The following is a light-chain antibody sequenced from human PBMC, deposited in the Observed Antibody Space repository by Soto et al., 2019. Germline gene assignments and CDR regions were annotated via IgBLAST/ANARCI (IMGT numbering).Light chain of an antibody. V-gene: IGLV2-11*01. CDR2: DIT. Sequence: LTQPRSVSGSPGQSVTISCTGTSSDVGRFDYVSWYQQHPGEAPKVVVYDITKRPSGVPDRFSGSKSGNTASLTISGLQAEDEADYYCCSYAGIYSYVFGTGTKV. J-gene: IGLJ1*01. CDR3: CSYAGIYSYV. CDR1: SSDVGRFDY.